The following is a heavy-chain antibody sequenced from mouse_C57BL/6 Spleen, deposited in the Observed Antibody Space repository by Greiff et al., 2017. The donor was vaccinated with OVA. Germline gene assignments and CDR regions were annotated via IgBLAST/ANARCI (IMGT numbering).Heavy chain of an antibody. D-gene: IGHD1-1*01. CDR3: ARERDYYGSSYVGWYFDV. Sequence: KVVESEGGLVQPGSSMKLSCTASGFTFSDYYMAWVRQVPEKGLEWVANINYDGSSTYYLDSLKSRFIISRDNAKNILYLQMSSLKSEDTATYYCARERDYYGSSYVGWYFDVWGTGTTVTVSS. V-gene: IGHV5-16*01. CDR2: INYDGSST. J-gene: IGHJ1*03. CDR1: GFTFSDYY.